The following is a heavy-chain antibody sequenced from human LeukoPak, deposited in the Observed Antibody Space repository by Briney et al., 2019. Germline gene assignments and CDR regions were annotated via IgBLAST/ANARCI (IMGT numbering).Heavy chain of an antibody. J-gene: IGHJ4*02. CDR1: GFTFSSYG. Sequence: AGGSLRLSCAASGFTFSSYGMHWVRQAPGKGLEWVAFIRYDGSNKYYADSVKGRFTISRDNSKNTLYLQMNSLRAEDTAVYYCAKDLVRDIVVVVAATAIDYWGQGTLVTVSS. D-gene: IGHD2-15*01. CDR2: IRYDGSNK. V-gene: IGHV3-30*02. CDR3: AKDLVRDIVVVVAATAIDY.